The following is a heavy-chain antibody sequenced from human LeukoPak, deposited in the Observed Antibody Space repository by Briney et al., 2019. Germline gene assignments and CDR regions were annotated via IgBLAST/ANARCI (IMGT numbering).Heavy chain of an antibody. CDR3: ARDSVRSRSSSLDY. Sequence: AGGSLRLSCAAWGFTFYRYDEHGLRRATGKGLAWVAVLCYDGSNKYYADTVTGRFTISRDNSKNTLSLQMNSLRAEDTAVYYCARDSVRSRSSSLDYWGQGTLVTVSS. CDR2: LCYDGSNK. J-gene: IGHJ4*02. CDR1: GFTFYRYD. V-gene: IGHV3-33*01. D-gene: IGHD6-6*01.